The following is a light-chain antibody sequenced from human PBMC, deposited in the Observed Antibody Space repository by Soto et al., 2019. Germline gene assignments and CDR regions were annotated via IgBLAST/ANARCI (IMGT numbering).Light chain of an antibody. CDR3: SSYTSSNTLPYV. J-gene: IGLJ1*01. CDR1: SSDIGGYNS. V-gene: IGLV2-14*03. Sequence: QSALTQPASVTGSPGQSITISCTGTSSDIGGYNSVSWYQQHPGKAPQLLLFDVRNRPSGVSNRFSDSKSGNTASLTISGLQAEDEADYYCSSYTSSNTLPYVFGTGTKLTVL. CDR2: DVR.